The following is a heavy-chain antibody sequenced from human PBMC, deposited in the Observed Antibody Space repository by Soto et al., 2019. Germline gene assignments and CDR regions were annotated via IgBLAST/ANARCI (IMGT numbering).Heavy chain of an antibody. D-gene: IGHD2-2*01. V-gene: IGHV1-58*02. J-gene: IGHJ3*02. Sequence: ASVKVSCKASGFTFTSSAMQWVRQARGQRLEWIGWIVVGSGNTNYAQKFQERVTITRDMSTSTAYMELSSLRSEDTAVYYCAAEDYCSSTSCSRRAFDIWGQGTMVTVSS. CDR2: IVVGSGNT. CDR1: GFTFTSSA. CDR3: AAEDYCSSTSCSRRAFDI.